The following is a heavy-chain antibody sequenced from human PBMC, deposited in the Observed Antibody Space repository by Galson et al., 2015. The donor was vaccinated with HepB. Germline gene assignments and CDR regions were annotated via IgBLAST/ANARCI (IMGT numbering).Heavy chain of an antibody. CDR1: GFTFSSYW. Sequence: SLRPSCAASGFTFSSYWMSWVRQAPGKGLGWVANIKQDGSEKYYVDSVKGRFTISRDNAKNSLYLQMNSLRAEDTAMYYCARLPLGRGSPIDYWGQGTLVTVSS. CDR3: ARLPLGRGSPIDY. V-gene: IGHV3-7*03. CDR2: IKQDGSEK. J-gene: IGHJ4*02. D-gene: IGHD1-26*01.